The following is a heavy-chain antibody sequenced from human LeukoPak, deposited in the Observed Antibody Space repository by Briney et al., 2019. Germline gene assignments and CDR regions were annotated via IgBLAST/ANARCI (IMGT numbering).Heavy chain of an antibody. CDR1: GSSISSGSYY. D-gene: IGHD2-2*01. CDR3: AGRGPLSADAFDI. V-gene: IGHV4-61*02. Sequence: SETLSLTXTVSGSSISSGSYYWSWIRQPAGKGLEWVGRIYTSRSTNCNPSLKSRVTISVDTSKNQFSLKLSSVTAADTAVYYCAGRGPLSADAFDIWGQGTMVTVSS. CDR2: IYTSRST. J-gene: IGHJ3*02.